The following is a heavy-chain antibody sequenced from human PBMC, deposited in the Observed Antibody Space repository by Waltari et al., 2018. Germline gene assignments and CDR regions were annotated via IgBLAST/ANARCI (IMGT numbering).Heavy chain of an antibody. CDR1: GFTFSSYS. D-gene: IGHD6-13*01. V-gene: IGHV3-21*01. CDR2: ISSSSSYI. Sequence: EVQLVESGGGLVKPGGSLRLSCAASGFTFSSYSMNWVRQAPGKGREWVSSISSSSSYIYYADSVKGRFTISRDNAKNSLYLQMNSLRAEDTAVYYCARGGSSSWPMRYYFDYWGQGTLVTVSS. CDR3: ARGGSSSWPMRYYFDY. J-gene: IGHJ4*02.